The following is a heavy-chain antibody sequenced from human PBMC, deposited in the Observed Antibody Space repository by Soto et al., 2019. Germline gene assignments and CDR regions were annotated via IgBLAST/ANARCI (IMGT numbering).Heavy chain of an antibody. J-gene: IGHJ6*02. CDR3: ARMGDVPYYSYGMDV. D-gene: IGHD3-16*01. V-gene: IGHV1-18*01. CDR1: GYTFTRSG. CDR2: INGYNGNT. Sequence: QVQLVQSGAEVKKPGASVKVSCKASGYTFTRSGISWVRQAPGQGLEWMGWINGYNGNTNYTQKFQGRITMPTDTPTSTAYMELRSLRSDDTAVYYCARMGDVPYYSYGMDVWGQGTTVIVSS.